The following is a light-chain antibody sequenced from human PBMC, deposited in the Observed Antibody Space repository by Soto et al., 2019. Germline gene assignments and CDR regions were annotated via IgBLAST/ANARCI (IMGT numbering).Light chain of an antibody. CDR1: QSISRW. V-gene: IGKV1-5*01. J-gene: IGKJ5*01. Sequence: DIQMTQSSSTLSASIGDRVTITCRASQSISRWLAWYQQKPGKAPKALIYDASTLRSGVPSRFSGGGSGTEFILTISSLQPDDFATYYCQQYNTYSTFGQGTRLEIK. CDR2: DAS. CDR3: QQYNTYST.